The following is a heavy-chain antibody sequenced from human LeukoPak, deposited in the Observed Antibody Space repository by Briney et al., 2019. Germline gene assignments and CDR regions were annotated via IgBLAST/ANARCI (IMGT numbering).Heavy chain of an antibody. CDR3: ARGNGAHSASYLDY. CDR2: ISAYNGNT. Sequence: ASVKASCKASGYTFSSYGISCVRGAPGHGLEWRGWISAYNGNTIYAKKLQRRGAMTPDTSTSTAYMELRSLRSDDTAVYYCARGNGAHSASYLDYWAQGTLVTVSS. V-gene: IGHV1-18*01. CDR1: GYTFSSYG. J-gene: IGHJ4*02. D-gene: IGHD1-26*01.